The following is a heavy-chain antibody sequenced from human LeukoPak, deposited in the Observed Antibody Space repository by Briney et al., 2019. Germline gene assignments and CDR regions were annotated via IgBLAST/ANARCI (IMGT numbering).Heavy chain of an antibody. V-gene: IGHV3-7*05. CDR2: IKQDGSEK. D-gene: IGHD2-15*01. CDR1: GFIFSSYW. CDR3: ARAGLGYCSGGSCPFYFDY. J-gene: IGHJ4*02. Sequence: GGSLRLSCAASGFIFSSYWMSWVRQAPGKGLEWVANIKQDGSEKDYVDSVKGRFTISRDNAQSSLYLQMNRLRAEDTAVYYCARAGLGYCSGGSCPFYFDYWGQGTLVTVSS.